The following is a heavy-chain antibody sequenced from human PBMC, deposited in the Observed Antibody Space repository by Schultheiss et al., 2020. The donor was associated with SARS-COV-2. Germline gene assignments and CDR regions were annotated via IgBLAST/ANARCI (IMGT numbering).Heavy chain of an antibody. CDR2: INHSGSA. D-gene: IGHD1-26*01. V-gene: IGHV4-4*02. CDR3: ARVNLGANDY. Sequence: SQTLSLTCAVSGGSISSSNWWSWVRQPPGKGLEWIGEINHSGSANYNPSLKSRVTISVDTSKNQFSLKLSSVTAANTAVYYCARVNLGANDYWGQGTLVTVSS. J-gene: IGHJ4*02. CDR1: GGSISSSNW.